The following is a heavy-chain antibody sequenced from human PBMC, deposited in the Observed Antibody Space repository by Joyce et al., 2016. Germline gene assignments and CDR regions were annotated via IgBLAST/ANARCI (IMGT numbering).Heavy chain of an antibody. CDR1: GFTFSRSA. Sequence: EVQLLESGGGLVQPGGSLRLSCAASGFTFSRSAMSWVRQAPGKGLEWVSASSGSGVSTYYADSVKGRFTISRDNSENTLSLQMSSLRAEDTAVYYCAKYYDFWSGRRDFDYWGQGTLVTVSS. CDR2: SSGSGVST. D-gene: IGHD3-3*01. CDR3: AKYYDFWSGRRDFDY. J-gene: IGHJ4*02. V-gene: IGHV3-23*01.